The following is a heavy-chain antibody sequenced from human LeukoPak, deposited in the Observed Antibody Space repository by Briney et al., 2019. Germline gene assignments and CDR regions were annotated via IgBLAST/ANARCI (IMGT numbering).Heavy chain of an antibody. Sequence: GESLKISCMGSGYSFTSYWIAWVRQMPGKGLEWMESIYPGDSDTRYSPSFQGQVTISADKSISTAYLQWRGLKASDTATYYCARLGTAVVARFFDSWGQGTLVTVSS. J-gene: IGHJ4*02. V-gene: IGHV5-51*01. CDR1: GYSFTSYW. CDR3: ARLGTAVVARFFDS. D-gene: IGHD5-18*01. CDR2: IYPGDSDT.